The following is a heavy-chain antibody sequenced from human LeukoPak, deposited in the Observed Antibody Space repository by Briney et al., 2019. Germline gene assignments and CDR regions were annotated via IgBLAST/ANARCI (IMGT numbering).Heavy chain of an antibody. CDR1: GFTFSSYS. J-gene: IGHJ6*03. D-gene: IGHD2-2*01. CDR2: ISSSSSTI. V-gene: IGHV3-48*04. Sequence: GGSPRLSCAASGFTFSSYSMNWVRQAPGKGLEWVSYISSSSSTIYYADSVKGRFTISRDNAKNSLYLQMNSLRAEDTAVYYCARDGVHQLQYPDQDYYYYYMDVWGKGTTVTVSS. CDR3: ARDGVHQLQYPDQDYYYYYMDV.